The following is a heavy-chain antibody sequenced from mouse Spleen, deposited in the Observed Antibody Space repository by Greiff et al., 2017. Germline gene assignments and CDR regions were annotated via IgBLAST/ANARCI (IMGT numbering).Heavy chain of an antibody. D-gene: IGHD1-1*02. CDR2: IYPGGGYT. CDR3: AMGALVGGFAY. J-gene: IGHJ3*01. CDR1: GYTFTNYW. V-gene: IGHV1-63*01. Sequence: VQLQQSGAELVRPGTSVKMSCKASGYTFTNYWIGWAKQRPGHGLEWIGDIYPGGGYTNYNEKFKGKATLTADKSSSTAYMQFSSLTSEDSAIYYCAMGALVGGFAYWGQGTLVTVSA.